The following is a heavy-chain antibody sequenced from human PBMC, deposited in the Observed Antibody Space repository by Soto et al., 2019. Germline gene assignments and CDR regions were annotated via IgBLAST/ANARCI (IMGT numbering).Heavy chain of an antibody. Sequence: SGPTLVNPTQTLTLTCTFSGFSLSTSGMCVSWIRQPPGKALEWLARIDWDDDKYYSTSLKTRLTISKDTSKNQVVLTMTNMDPVDTATYYCARIGKVCSGGSCYSYQHWGQGTLVTVSS. CDR1: GFSLSTSGMC. J-gene: IGHJ1*01. D-gene: IGHD2-15*01. V-gene: IGHV2-70*11. CDR3: ARIGKVCSGGSCYSYQH. CDR2: IDWDDDK.